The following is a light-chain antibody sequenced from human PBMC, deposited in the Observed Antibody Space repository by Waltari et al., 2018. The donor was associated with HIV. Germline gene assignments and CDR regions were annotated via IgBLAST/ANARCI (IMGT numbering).Light chain of an antibody. CDR3: CSYAGTYTYV. J-gene: IGLJ1*01. CDR2: EVS. CDR1: SSDVGDYNS. Sequence: QSALTQPRSVSGSPGQSVTIPCTGTSSDVGDYNSVSWYQQHPGQAPKLMMYEVSKWPSGVPDRCSGSKSGNTASLTISGLQAEDEADYYCCSYAGTYTYVFGTGTKVTVL. V-gene: IGLV2-11*01.